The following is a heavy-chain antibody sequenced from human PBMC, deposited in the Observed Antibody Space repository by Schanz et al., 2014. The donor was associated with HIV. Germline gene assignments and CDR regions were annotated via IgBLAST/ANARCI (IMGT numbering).Heavy chain of an antibody. Sequence: QVQLVQSGAEVEKPGASAKVSCKASGYSFTGYYIHWVRQAPGQGLEWMGGIIPIFGTTNYAQKFQGRLTISADESTSTAHMELRSLTSEDTAIYYCAKARNSALPYWGQGGLVTVSS. V-gene: IGHV1-69*01. CDR1: GYSFTGYY. CDR2: IIPIFGTT. D-gene: IGHD4-4*01. CDR3: AKARNSALPY. J-gene: IGHJ4*02.